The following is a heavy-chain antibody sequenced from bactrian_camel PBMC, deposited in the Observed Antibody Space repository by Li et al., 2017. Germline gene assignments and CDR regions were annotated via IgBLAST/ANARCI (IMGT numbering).Heavy chain of an antibody. V-gene: IGHV3S40*01. Sequence: VQLVESGGGLVQPGGSLRLSCAASGFAFSRYAMSWVRQAPGKGLEWVSAISSGGGSTYIADSVKGRFTISQDKVKNMVYLQMNSLKVEDTAMYVCAAANLPPYLGIRAFISRAAYWGQGTQVTVS. J-gene: IGHJ4*01. CDR2: ISSGGGST. CDR1: GFAFSRYA. CDR3: AAANLPPYLGIRAFISRAAY. D-gene: IGHD3*01.